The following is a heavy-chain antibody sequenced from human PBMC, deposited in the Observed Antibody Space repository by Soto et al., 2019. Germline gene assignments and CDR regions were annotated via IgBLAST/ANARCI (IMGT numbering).Heavy chain of an antibody. CDR1: GFTFSSYS. V-gene: IGHV3-21*01. CDR3: ARDSARRPGESKH. J-gene: IGHJ1*01. D-gene: IGHD2-2*01. Sequence: GGSLRLSCAASGFTFSSYSMNWVRQAPGKGLEWVSSISSSSSYIYYADSVKGRFTISRDNAKNSLYLQMNSLRAEDTAVYYCARDSARRPGESKHWGQGTLVTVSS. CDR2: ISSSSSYI.